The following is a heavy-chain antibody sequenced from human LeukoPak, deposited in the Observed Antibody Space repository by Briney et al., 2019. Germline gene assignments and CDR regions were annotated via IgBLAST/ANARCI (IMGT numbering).Heavy chain of an antibody. V-gene: IGHV3-30-3*01. CDR2: TSSDLNVK. CDR3: TRVGYIDEGIDY. D-gene: IGHD5-24*01. Sequence: GGSLGLSCAASGFTFRNYVIHWVRQAPGKGLEWVAVTSSDLNVKLYADSVKGRFTISRDNAKNSLYLQMNSLRAEDTAIYYCTRVGYIDEGIDYWGQGTLVTVSS. CDR1: GFTFRNYV. J-gene: IGHJ4*02.